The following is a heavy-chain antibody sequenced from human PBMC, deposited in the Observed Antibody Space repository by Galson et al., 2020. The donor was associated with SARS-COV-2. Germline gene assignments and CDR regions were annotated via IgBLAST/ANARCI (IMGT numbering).Heavy chain of an antibody. CDR1: GYTFTGYY. D-gene: IGHD5-12*01. Sequence: ASVKVSCKASGYTFTGYYMHWVRQAPGQGLEWMGRINPNSGGTNYAQKFQGRVTMTRDTSISTAYMELSRLRSDDTAVYYCARVASKMATIKGGMAEYFQHWGQGTLVTVSS. CDR2: INPNSGGT. V-gene: IGHV1-2*06. CDR3: ARVASKMATIKGGMAEYFQH. J-gene: IGHJ1*01.